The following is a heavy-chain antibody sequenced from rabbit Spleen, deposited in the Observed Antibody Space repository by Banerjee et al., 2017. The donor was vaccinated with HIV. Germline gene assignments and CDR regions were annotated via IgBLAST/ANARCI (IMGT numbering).Heavy chain of an antibody. V-gene: IGHV1S45*01. Sequence: LVQPGGSLKLTCTVSGFFFSSNWICWVRQAPGKGLEWIACIDTNDGDTDYANWPKGRFTISKTSSTTVTLQMTSLTAADTATYFCARNYVNAFDPWGPGTLVTVS. D-gene: IGHD1-1*01. CDR3: ARNYVNAFDP. CDR2: IDTNDGDT. CDR1: GFFFSSNW. J-gene: IGHJ2*01.